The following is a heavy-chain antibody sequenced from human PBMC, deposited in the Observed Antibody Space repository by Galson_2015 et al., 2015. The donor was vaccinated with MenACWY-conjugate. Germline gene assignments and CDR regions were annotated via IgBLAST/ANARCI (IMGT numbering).Heavy chain of an antibody. V-gene: IGHV3-74*01. D-gene: IGHD3-16*02. CDR2: IDRAGSST. Sequence: SLRLSCAASGFTFGSYWMHWVRHVPGKGLVWVSRIDRAGSSTTYADSVKGRFTISRDNAKNTLYLQMNSLRAEDTAVYYCARDRNVSAVSLSSYSFDPWGQRMQVIVSS. CDR1: GFTFGSYW. J-gene: IGHJ5*02. CDR3: ARDRNVSAVSLSSYSFDP.